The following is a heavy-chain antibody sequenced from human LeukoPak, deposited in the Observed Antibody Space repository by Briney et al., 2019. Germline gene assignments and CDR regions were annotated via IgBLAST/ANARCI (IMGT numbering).Heavy chain of an antibody. V-gene: IGHV1-69*13. D-gene: IGHD6-19*01. CDR1: RYTITDYY. CDR3: ARVLAVAGLYYFDY. Sequence: GASVKVSCRASRYTITDYYMHWVRQAPGQGLEWMGGIIPIFGTANYAQKFQGRVTITADESTSTAYMELSSLRSEDTAVYYCARVLAVAGLYYFDYWGQGTLVTVSS. J-gene: IGHJ4*02. CDR2: IIPIFGTA.